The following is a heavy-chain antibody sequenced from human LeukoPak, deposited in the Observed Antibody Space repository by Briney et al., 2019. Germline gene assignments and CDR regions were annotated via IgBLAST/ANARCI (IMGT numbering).Heavy chain of an antibody. CDR2: IIPMFGVT. J-gene: IGHJ2*01. Sequence: SVKVSCKASGDTSGRYGISWVRQAPGQGLEWMGRIIPMFGVTKYVEKFQGRVTITADTSTSTVYMEMSRLTSEDTAVYFCAREGGEFCTGGACHHWYFDLWGRGALVTVSS. V-gene: IGHV1-69*04. CDR3: AREGGEFCTGGACHHWYFDL. CDR1: GDTSGRYG. D-gene: IGHD2-8*02.